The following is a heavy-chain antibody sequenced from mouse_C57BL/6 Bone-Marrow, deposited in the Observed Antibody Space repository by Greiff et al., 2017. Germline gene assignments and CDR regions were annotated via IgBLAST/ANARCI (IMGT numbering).Heavy chain of an antibody. CDR2: ISSGGSYT. V-gene: IGHV5-6*02. Sequence: EVKLVESGGDLVKPGGSLKLSCAASGFTFSSYGMSWVRPTPDKRLEWVATISSGGSYTYYPDSVKGRFTISRDNAKNTLYLQMSSLKSEDTAMYYCARPLPAWFAYWGQGTLVTVSA. CDR3: ARPLPAWFAY. CDR1: GFTFSSYG. J-gene: IGHJ3*01.